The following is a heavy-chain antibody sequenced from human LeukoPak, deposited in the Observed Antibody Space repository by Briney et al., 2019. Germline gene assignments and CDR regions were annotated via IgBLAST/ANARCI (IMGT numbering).Heavy chain of an antibody. D-gene: IGHD3-3*01. CDR2: IYSGGST. CDR3: ARGGNYDFWSGYQYYFDY. V-gene: IGHV3-66*02. CDR1: GFTVGSNY. Sequence: GGSLRLSCAASGFTVGSNYMSWVRQAPGKGLEWVSVIYSGGSTYYADSVKGRFTISRDNSKNTLYLQMNSLRAEDTAVYYCARGGNYDFWSGYQYYFDYWGQGTLVTVSS. J-gene: IGHJ4*02.